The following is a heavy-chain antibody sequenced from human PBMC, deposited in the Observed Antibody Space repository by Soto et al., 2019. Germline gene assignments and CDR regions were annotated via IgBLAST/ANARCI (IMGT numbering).Heavy chain of an antibody. CDR2: ISAYNGNI. CDR1: GYDFTNYG. D-gene: IGHD3-9*01. Sequence: QVRLVQSGAEVKKPGASVKVSCKTYGYDFTNYGINWVRQAPGQGIEWMGWISAYNGNIVYAQNFRGRATLTTDTSTGSAYMELRSLRSDDTAADYCAREHDILTGWKLTCWGQGTLVTVS. J-gene: IGHJ4*02. V-gene: IGHV1-18*01. CDR3: AREHDILTGWKLTC.